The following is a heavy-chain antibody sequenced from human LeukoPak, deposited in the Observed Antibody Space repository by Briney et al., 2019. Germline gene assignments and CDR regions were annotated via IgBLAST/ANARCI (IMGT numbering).Heavy chain of an antibody. V-gene: IGHV1-46*01. CDR3: VKSSYGGGDAFDI. Sequence: ASVKVSCKASGYTFTSYYMHWVRQAPGQGLEWMGIINPSGGSTSYAQKSQGRVTMTRDMSTSTVYMELSSLRSEDTAVYYCVKSSYGGGDAFDIWGQGTMVTVSS. CDR2: INPSGGST. J-gene: IGHJ3*02. CDR1: GYTFTSYY. D-gene: IGHD3-16*01.